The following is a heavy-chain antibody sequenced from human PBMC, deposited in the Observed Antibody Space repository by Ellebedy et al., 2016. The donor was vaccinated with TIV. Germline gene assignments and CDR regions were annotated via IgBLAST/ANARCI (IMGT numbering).Heavy chain of an antibody. Sequence: GESLKISCAASGFTFSSYAMSWVRQAPGKGLEWVSAISGSGGSTYYADSVKGRFTISRDNSKNTLYLQMNSLRAEDTAVYYCARASYDSSGTVNDYWGQGTLVTVSS. CDR2: ISGSGGST. CDR3: ARASYDSSGTVNDY. CDR1: GFTFSSYA. D-gene: IGHD3-22*01. V-gene: IGHV3-23*01. J-gene: IGHJ4*02.